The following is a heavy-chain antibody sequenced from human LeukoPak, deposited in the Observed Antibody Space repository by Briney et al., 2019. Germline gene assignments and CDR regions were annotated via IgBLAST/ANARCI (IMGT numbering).Heavy chain of an antibody. CDR1: GYTFTSCA. Sequence: ASVKVSCKASGYTFTSCAISWVRQAPGQGLEWMGWINPNSGGTNYAQKFQGRVTMTRDTSISTAYMELSRLRSDDTAVYYCARGLPYYYGSGYMDVWGKGTTVTISS. CDR3: ARGLPYYYGSGYMDV. CDR2: INPNSGGT. V-gene: IGHV1-2*02. D-gene: IGHD3-10*01. J-gene: IGHJ6*03.